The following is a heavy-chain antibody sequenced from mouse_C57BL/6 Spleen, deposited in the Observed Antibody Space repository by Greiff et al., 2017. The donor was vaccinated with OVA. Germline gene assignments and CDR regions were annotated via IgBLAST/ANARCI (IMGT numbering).Heavy chain of an antibody. D-gene: IGHD1-1*01. Sequence: QVQLQQPGAELVMPGASVKLSCKASGYTFTSYWMHWVKQRPGQGLEWIGEIDPSDSYTNYNQKFKGKSTLTVDKSSSTAYMQLSSLTSEDSAVYYCARNGDYDGSRYFDVWGTGTTVTVSS. V-gene: IGHV1-69*01. CDR3: ARNGDYDGSRYFDV. CDR2: IDPSDSYT. J-gene: IGHJ1*03. CDR1: GYTFTSYW.